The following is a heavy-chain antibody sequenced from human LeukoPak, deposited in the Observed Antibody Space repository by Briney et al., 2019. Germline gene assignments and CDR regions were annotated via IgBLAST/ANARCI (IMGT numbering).Heavy chain of an antibody. J-gene: IGHJ6*02. D-gene: IGHD4-17*01. CDR2: ISGSGGST. CDR3: AKVSYGDSPLGGMDV. V-gene: IGHV3-23*01. Sequence: PGGSLRLSCAASGFTFSSYAMSWVRQAPGKGLEWVSAISGSGGSTYYADSVKGRFTISRDNAKNSLYLQMNSLRAEDTALYYCAKVSYGDSPLGGMDVWGQGTTVTVSS. CDR1: GFTFSSYA.